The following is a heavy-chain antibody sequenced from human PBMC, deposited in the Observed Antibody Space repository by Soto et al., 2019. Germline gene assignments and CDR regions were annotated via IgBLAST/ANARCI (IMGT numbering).Heavy chain of an antibody. D-gene: IGHD3-9*01. Sequence: SETLSLTCTVSGGSIISYYWSWSRQPPGKGLEWIGYIYYSGSTNYNPSLKSRVTISVDTSKNQFSLKLSSVTAADTAVYYCARGDDILTGYYFDYWGQGTLVTVSS. V-gene: IGHV4-59*01. CDR2: IYYSGST. CDR1: GGSIISYY. J-gene: IGHJ4*02. CDR3: ARGDDILTGYYFDY.